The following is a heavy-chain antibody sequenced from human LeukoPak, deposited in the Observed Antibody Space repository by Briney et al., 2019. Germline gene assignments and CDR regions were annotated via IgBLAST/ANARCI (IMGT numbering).Heavy chain of an antibody. CDR3: ARHKGVSPPDY. V-gene: IGHV5-51*01. J-gene: IGHJ4*02. CDR2: IYPGDSDT. CDR1: GYSFTSYW. Sequence: GESLKTPCKGSGYSFTSYWIGWVRQIPGKGLEWMGIIYPGDSDTRYSPSFQGQVTISADKSISTAYLQWSSLKASDPAMYYCARHKGVSPPDYWGQGTLVTVSS.